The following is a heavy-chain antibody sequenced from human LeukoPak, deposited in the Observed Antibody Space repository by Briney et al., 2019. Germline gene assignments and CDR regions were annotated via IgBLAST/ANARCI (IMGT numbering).Heavy chain of an antibody. J-gene: IGHJ4*02. CDR1: GGSISSGGYS. CDR2: IYHSGST. D-gene: IGHD6-13*01. Sequence: SETLSLTCTVSGGSISSGGYSWSWIRQPPGKGLEWIGYIYHSGSTYYNPSLKSRVTISVDRSKNQFSLKLSSVTAADTAVYYCARRIAKGSWTPFDYWGQGTLVTVSS. CDR3: ARRIAKGSWTPFDY. V-gene: IGHV4-30-2*01.